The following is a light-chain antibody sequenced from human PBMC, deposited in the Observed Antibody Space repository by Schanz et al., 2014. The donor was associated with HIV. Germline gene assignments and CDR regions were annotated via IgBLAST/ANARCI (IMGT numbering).Light chain of an antibody. V-gene: IGKV3-11*01. CDR3: QQRFNWPRT. CDR1: QTVRTN. Sequence: EIVMTQSPATLSVSPGERATLSCRASQTVRTNLAWYQQKPGQAPRLLISDASTRATGIPARFSGRGSGTDFTLTISSLEPEDFVVYYCQQRFNWPRTFGQGTKVEIK. J-gene: IGKJ1*01. CDR2: DAS.